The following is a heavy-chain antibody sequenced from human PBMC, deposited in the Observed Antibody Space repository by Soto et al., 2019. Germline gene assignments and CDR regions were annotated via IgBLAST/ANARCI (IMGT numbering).Heavy chain of an antibody. D-gene: IGHD6-13*01. CDR3: ARVAAAAGTEYYFDY. J-gene: IGHJ4*02. CDR1: GFTFSSYS. V-gene: IGHV3-21*01. Sequence: GGSLRLSCAASGFTFSSYSMNWVRQAPGKGLEWVSSISSSSSYIYYADSVKGRFTISRDNAKNSLYLQMSSLRAEDTAVYYCARVAAAAGTEYYFDYWGQGTLVTVS. CDR2: ISSSSSYI.